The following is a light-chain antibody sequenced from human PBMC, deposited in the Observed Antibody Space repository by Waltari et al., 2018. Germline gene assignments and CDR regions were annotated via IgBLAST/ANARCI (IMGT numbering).Light chain of an antibody. J-gene: IGKJ1*01. CDR1: QSVSRP. CDR3: QHYVRLPVT. V-gene: IGKV3-20*01. CDR2: GAS. Sequence: EIVLTQSPGTLSLSPGERATLSCRASQSVSRPLAWYQQKPGQAPRLLIYGASPRATGIPERFSGGGSGTDFSLTSSRLEPEDFAVYYCQHYVRLPVTFGQGTKVEIK.